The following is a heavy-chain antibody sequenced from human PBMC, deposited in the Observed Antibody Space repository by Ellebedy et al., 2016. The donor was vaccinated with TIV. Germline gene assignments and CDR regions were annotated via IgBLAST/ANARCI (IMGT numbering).Heavy chain of an antibody. J-gene: IGHJ3*02. D-gene: IGHD1-26*01. CDR2: ISGTGDST. CDR1: GFTFTTYA. CDR3: ARDSGPVGSPEAFDI. V-gene: IGHV3-23*01. Sequence: GGSLRLSCAASGFTFTTYALSWVRQAPGKGLEWVSAISGTGDSTFYTDSVKGRFTISRDNSKNTVYLRMNSLRVEDTAVYYCARDSGPVGSPEAFDIWGQGTMDTVSS.